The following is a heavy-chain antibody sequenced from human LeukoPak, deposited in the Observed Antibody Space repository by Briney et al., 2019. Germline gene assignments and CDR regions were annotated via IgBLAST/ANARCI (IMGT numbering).Heavy chain of an antibody. D-gene: IGHD6-19*01. V-gene: IGHV1-2*02. Sequence: ASVKVSCKASGYTFTGYYTHWVRQAPGQGLEWMGWINPNSGGTNYAQKFQGRVTMTRDTSISTAYMELSRLRSDDTAVYYCAREGWLDYYYYMDVWGKGTTVTVSS. J-gene: IGHJ6*03. CDR1: GYTFTGYY. CDR3: AREGWLDYYYYMDV. CDR2: INPNSGGT.